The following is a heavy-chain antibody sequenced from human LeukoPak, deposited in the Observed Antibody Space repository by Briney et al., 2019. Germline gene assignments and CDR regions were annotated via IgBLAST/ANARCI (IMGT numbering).Heavy chain of an antibody. D-gene: IGHD2-21*02. J-gene: IGHJ4*02. CDR1: GSTFSSYA. CDR2: IIPIFGTA. V-gene: IGHV1-69*13. Sequence: SVKVSCKASGSTFSSYAISWVRQAPGQGLEWVGGIIPIFGTANYAQKFQGRVTITADESTSTAYMELSSLRSEDTAVYYCARERDLNTYCGGDCYSLFDYWGQGTLVTVSS. CDR3: ARERDLNTYCGGDCYSLFDY.